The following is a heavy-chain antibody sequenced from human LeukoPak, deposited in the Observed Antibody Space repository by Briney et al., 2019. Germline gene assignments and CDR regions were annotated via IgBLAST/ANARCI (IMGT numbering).Heavy chain of an antibody. CDR2: ISSSSSYI. CDR1: GFTFSSYS. Sequence: PGGSPRLSCAASGFTFSSYSMNWVRQAPGKGLEWVSSISSSSSYIYYADSVKGRFTISRDNAENSLYLQMNSLRAEDTAVYYCARARCSSTSCYVGPDDYWGQGTLVTVSS. J-gene: IGHJ4*02. CDR3: ARARCSSTSCYVGPDDY. D-gene: IGHD2-2*01. V-gene: IGHV3-21*01.